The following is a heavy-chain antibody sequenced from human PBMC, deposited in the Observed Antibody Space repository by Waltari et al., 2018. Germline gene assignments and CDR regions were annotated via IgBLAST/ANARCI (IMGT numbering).Heavy chain of an antibody. V-gene: IGHV3-30*02. D-gene: IGHD3-22*01. CDR2: IRYDGSNK. Sequence: QVQLVESGGGVVQPGGSLRLSCASSGFTIRSYGMHWVRQAPGKGLEWVAFIRYDGSNKNYADSVKGRFTISRDNSKNTLYLQMNSLRAEDTAVYYCASSGYNSRLLDYWGQGTLVTVSS. CDR3: ASSGYNSRLLDY. CDR1: GFTIRSYG. J-gene: IGHJ4*02.